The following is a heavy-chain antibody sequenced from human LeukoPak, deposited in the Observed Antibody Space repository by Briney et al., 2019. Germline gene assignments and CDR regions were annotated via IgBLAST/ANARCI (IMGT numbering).Heavy chain of an antibody. J-gene: IGHJ4*02. CDR1: GGSISSGDYY. V-gene: IGHV4-30-4*08. CDR2: IYYSGST. D-gene: IGHD3-3*01. Sequence: SETLSLTCTVSGGSISSGDYYWSWIRQPPGKGLEWIGYIYYSGSTYYNPSLKSRVTISVDTSKNQFSLKLSSVTAADTVVYYCARDSVPNDFWSGYLDYWGQGTLVTVSS. CDR3: ARDSVPNDFWSGYLDY.